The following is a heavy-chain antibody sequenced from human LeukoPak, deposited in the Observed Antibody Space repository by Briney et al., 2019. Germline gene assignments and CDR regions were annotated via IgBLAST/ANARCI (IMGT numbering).Heavy chain of an antibody. CDR3: ARETYGEGFDY. Sequence: ASVKVSCKASGYTFTGYYMHWVRQAPGQGLEWMGRINPNSGGTNYAQKFQGRVTMTRDTSISTACMELSRLRSDDTAVYYCARETYGEGFDYWGQGALVTVSS. CDR1: GYTFTGYY. V-gene: IGHV1-2*06. J-gene: IGHJ4*02. D-gene: IGHD4-17*01. CDR2: INPNSGGT.